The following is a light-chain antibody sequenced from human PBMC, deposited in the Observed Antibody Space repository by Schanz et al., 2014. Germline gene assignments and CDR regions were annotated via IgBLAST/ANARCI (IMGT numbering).Light chain of an antibody. CDR1: NSNIGTYY. Sequence: QSVLTQPPSASGAPGQRVTISCSGSNSNIGTYYVYWYQQFPGTAPKLLMYRDNQRPSGVPDRFSGSKSGTSASLAISGPXXXXEADYYCAAWDDSLSGHWVFGGGTKLTVL. J-gene: IGLJ3*02. V-gene: IGLV1-47*01. CDR2: RDN. CDR3: AAWDDSLSGHWV.